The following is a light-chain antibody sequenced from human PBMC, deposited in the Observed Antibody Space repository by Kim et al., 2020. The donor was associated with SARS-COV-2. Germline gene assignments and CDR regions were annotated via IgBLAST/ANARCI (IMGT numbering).Light chain of an antibody. Sequence: APGKTARITCGGKNIGSKSVHWYQQTPGQAPVLVIYYDSDRPSGIPERFSGSNSGNTATLTISRVEAGDEADYYCQVWDSSSDHRVFGGGTQLTVL. V-gene: IGLV3-21*04. CDR2: YDS. J-gene: IGLJ3*02. CDR1: NIGSKS. CDR3: QVWDSSSDHRV.